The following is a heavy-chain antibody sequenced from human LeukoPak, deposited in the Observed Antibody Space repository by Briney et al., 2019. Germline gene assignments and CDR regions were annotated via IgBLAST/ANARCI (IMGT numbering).Heavy chain of an antibody. Sequence: PGGSLRLSCTASGFTFGDYAMSWVRRAPGKGLEWVGFIRSKTYAGTTEYAASVKGRFTISRDDSKSIAYLQMNSLKTEDTALYYCTRDTNYYDSSGYYHLFDYWGQGTLVTVSS. CDR3: TRDTNYYDSSGYYHLFDY. CDR1: GFTFGDYA. D-gene: IGHD3-22*01. J-gene: IGHJ4*02. CDR2: IRSKTYAGTT. V-gene: IGHV3-49*04.